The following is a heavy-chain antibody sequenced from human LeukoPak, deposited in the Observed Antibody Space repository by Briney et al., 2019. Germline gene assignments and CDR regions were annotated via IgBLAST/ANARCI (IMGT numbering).Heavy chain of an antibody. CDR1: GFTFSSNA. J-gene: IGHJ6*02. V-gene: IGHV3-23*01. CDR2: ISGSGAST. CDR3: AKERSYFSYGMDV. Sequence: GSLRLSCAASGFTFSSNAMTWVRQAPGKGLVWVSTISGSGASTYYADSVKGRFTISRDISKNTLYLQMSSLRADDTAVYYCAKERSYFSYGMDVWGQGTTVTVSS.